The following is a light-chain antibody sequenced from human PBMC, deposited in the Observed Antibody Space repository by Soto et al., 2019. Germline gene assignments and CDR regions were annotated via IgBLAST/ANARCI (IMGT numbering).Light chain of an antibody. CDR2: DTS. V-gene: IGKV3-11*01. J-gene: IGKJ3*01. CDR1: ESVSSF. Sequence: EIVLTQSPATLSLSAGERATLSCRASESVSSFLAWYQQKPCQAPRLLIYDTSNRATGIPARFSGSVSGTDFTLTISSLEPEAVAVYYCHQRINWPPVTFGPGTKVYI. CDR3: HQRINWPPVT.